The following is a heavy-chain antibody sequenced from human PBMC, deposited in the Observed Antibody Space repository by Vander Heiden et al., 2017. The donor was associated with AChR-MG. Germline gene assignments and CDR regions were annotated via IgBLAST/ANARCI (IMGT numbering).Heavy chain of an antibody. D-gene: IGHD3-22*01. CDR2: INPSGGST. CDR1: GYTFTSHY. Sequence: QVQLVQSGAEVTKPGASVKVSCKASGYTFTSHYMHWVRQAPGQGLEWMGIINPSGGSTSYAQKFQGRVTMTRDTSTSTVYMELSSLRSEDTAVYYCARDRTDDSSGYLTHFDYWGQGTLVTVSS. V-gene: IGHV1-46*01. J-gene: IGHJ4*02. CDR3: ARDRTDDSSGYLTHFDY.